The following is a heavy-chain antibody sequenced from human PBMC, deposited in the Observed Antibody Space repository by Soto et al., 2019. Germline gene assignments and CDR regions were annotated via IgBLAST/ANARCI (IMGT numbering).Heavy chain of an antibody. Sequence: SETLSLTCTVSGGSISSDYWNWIRQSPGKGLEWIGNTYYSGSTNYSPSLKSRVTMSVDTPKNQFFLRLSSVTAADSAVYYCARLSGEYYGLDVWGQGTTVTSP. CDR2: TYYSGST. CDR1: GGSISSDY. V-gene: IGHV4-59*01. J-gene: IGHJ6*02. D-gene: IGHD3-16*01. CDR3: ARLSGEYYGLDV.